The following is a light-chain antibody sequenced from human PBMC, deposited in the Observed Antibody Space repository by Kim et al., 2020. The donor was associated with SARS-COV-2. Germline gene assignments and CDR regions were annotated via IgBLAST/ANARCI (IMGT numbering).Light chain of an antibody. J-gene: IGLJ3*02. Sequence: AMGQTVRITCQGDSLRSYYASRYQQKPGQAPVLVFYGKNNRPSGIPDRFSGSYSGNTASLTITAAQAEDEADYYCNSRESSANHWMFGGGTKLTVL. V-gene: IGLV3-19*01. CDR1: SLRSYY. CDR2: GKN. CDR3: NSRESSANHWM.